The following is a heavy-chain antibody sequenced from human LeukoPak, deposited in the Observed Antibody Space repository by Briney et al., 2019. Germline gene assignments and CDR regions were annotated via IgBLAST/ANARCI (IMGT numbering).Heavy chain of an antibody. V-gene: IGHV3-30*18. Sequence: SAKSLTLSCAVSGFTFSSYGMHWVRQAPGKGLEWVAVISYDGSNKYYADSEKGRFTISRDNSKNTLYLQMNSLRAEDTAVYHWAKAMMKGDIVGTIYSSGLNVGGRETWVTVS. D-gene: IGHD5-12*01. CDR3: AKAMMKGDIVGTIYSSGLNV. J-gene: IGHJ6*02. CDR1: GFTFSSYG. CDR2: ISYDGSNK.